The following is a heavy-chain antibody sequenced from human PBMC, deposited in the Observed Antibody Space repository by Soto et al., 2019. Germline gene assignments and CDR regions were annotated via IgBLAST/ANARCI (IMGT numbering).Heavy chain of an antibody. CDR2: IIPILGIA. J-gene: IGHJ4*02. V-gene: IGHV1-69*08. CDR3: SRDRYHYYGAGERYFYY. Sequence: QVQLVQSGAEVKKPGSSVKVSCTASVGTFSSYTISWERQAPGQGLEWMGRIIPILGIANYAQQFQGRVTITADKSTSTAYMELSNLISEYTAVYYCSRDRYHYYGAGERYFYYWGQGTLVTVAS. CDR1: VGTFSSYT. D-gene: IGHD3-10*01.